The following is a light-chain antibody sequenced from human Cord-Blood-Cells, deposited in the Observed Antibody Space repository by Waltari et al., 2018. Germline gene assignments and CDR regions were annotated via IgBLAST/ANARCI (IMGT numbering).Light chain of an antibody. CDR2: KAS. V-gene: IGKV1-5*03. Sequence: DIQMTQSPSTLSASVGDRVTSTCRASPSISSWLAWYQQKPGKAPKLLIYKASSLESGVPSRFSGSGSGTEFTLTISSLQPDDFATYYCQQYNSYSPWTFGQGTKVEIK. J-gene: IGKJ1*01. CDR3: QQYNSYSPWT. CDR1: PSISSW.